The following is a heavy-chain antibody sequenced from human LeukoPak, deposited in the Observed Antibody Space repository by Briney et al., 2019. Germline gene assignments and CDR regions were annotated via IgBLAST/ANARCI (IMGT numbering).Heavy chain of an antibody. Sequence: GGSLRLSCAASGFTFSSYGMHWVRQAPGKGLEWVAFIQYDGSNKYYADSVKGRFTISRDNSKNTLYLQMNSLRAEDTAVYYCAKDTDCSSTSCPGYFQHWGQGTLVTVSS. D-gene: IGHD2-2*01. V-gene: IGHV3-30*02. CDR1: GFTFSSYG. CDR2: IQYDGSNK. J-gene: IGHJ1*01. CDR3: AKDTDCSSTSCPGYFQH.